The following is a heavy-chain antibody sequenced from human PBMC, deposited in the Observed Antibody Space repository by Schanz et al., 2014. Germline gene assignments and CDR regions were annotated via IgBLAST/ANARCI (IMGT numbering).Heavy chain of an antibody. CDR3: ARGTMPGTFDI. Sequence: QVQLVQSGPEVEKPGASVKVSCKTSGYTFTEYTMYWLRQAPGQRLEWMGWINSANGNTKYSHRFQGRVTFTADKSTSTAYMELSSLRYEDTALYYCARGTMPGTFDIWGQGTMVIVSS. CDR2: INSANGNT. V-gene: IGHV1-3*01. CDR1: GYTFTEYT. D-gene: IGHD2-2*01. J-gene: IGHJ3*02.